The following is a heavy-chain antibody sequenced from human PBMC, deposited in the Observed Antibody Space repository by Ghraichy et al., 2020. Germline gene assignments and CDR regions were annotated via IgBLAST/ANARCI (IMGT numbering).Heavy chain of an antibody. Sequence: SQTLSLTYAISGDNVSSNSAAWNWIRQSPSRGLEWLGRTYYRSKWYNDYAVSVKSRITINPDTSKNQFSLQLNSVTPEDTAVYYCARGGLYFSGSGSYYGESIGYWGQGTLVPVSS. CDR1: GDNVSSNSAA. J-gene: IGHJ4*01. D-gene: IGHD3-10*01. CDR3: ARGGLYFSGSGSYYGESIGY. CDR2: TYYRSKWYN. V-gene: IGHV6-1*01.